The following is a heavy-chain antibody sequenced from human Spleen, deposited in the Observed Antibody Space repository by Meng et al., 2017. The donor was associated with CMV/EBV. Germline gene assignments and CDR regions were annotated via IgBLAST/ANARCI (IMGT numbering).Heavy chain of an antibody. CDR1: GGSISSSSYS. V-gene: IGHV4-39*07. CDR2: IYYSGST. D-gene: IGHD1-26*01. CDR3: ARAFSGSYSYYYYYGMDV. Sequence: GSLRLSCTVSGGSISSSSYSWGWIRQPPGKGLEWIGSIYYSGSTYYNPSLKSRVTISVDTSKNQFSLKLSSVTAADTAVYYCARAFSGSYSYYYYYGMDVWGQGTTVTVSS. J-gene: IGHJ6*02.